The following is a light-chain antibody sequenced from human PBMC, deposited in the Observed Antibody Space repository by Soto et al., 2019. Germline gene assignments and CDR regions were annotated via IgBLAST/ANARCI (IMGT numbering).Light chain of an antibody. J-gene: IGKJ1*01. Sequence: DIQMTQSPSSLSASVGDEVTITCRASQTIMTYLNWYQLKPGKPPRLLIYAASSLQGGVPSRFSGSGSGKDFTLTISSLQPEDFATYSCQQSYNSPQTFGQGTKV. CDR3: QQSYNSPQT. V-gene: IGKV1-39*01. CDR1: QTIMTY. CDR2: AAS.